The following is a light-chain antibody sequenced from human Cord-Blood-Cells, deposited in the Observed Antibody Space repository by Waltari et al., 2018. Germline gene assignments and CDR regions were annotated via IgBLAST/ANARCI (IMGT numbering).Light chain of an antibody. CDR1: SVLYSSNNKNY. CDR3: QQYYSTPYS. Sequence: SVLYSSNNKNYLAWYQQKPGQPPKLLIYWASTRESGAPDRFSGSGSGTDFTLTISSLQAEDVAVYYCQQYYSTPYSFGQGTKLEIK. J-gene: IGKJ2*03. V-gene: IGKV4-1*01. CDR2: WAS.